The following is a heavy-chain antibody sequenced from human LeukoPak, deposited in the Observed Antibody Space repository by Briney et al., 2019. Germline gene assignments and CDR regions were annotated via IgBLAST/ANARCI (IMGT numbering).Heavy chain of an antibody. CDR1: GGSISSYY. J-gene: IGHJ4*02. CDR3: ARHTDLAHLSSWKY. Sequence: KPSETLSLTCTVSGGSISSYYWSWIRQTPGKGLEWIGDIYYSGSTNYNPSLKSRVTISVDTSKNQFSLKLSSVTAADTAVYYCARHTDLAHLSSWKYWSQGTLVTVSS. CDR2: IYYSGST. D-gene: IGHD6-13*01. V-gene: IGHV4-59*08.